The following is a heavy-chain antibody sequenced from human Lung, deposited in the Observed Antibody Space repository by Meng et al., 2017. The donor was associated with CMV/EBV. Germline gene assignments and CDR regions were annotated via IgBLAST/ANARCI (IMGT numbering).Heavy chain of an antibody. J-gene: IGHJ4*02. V-gene: IGHV3-74*01. CDR3: ARSYYYDSSGYYYPFDD. Sequence: GEXXKISCAASGFTFSSYWMHWVRQAPGKGLVWVSRINSDGSSTSYADSVKGRFTISRDNAKNTLYLQMNSLRAEDTAVYYCARSYYYDSSGYYYPFDDWGQGTXVTVSS. CDR2: INSDGSST. D-gene: IGHD3-22*01. CDR1: GFTFSSYW.